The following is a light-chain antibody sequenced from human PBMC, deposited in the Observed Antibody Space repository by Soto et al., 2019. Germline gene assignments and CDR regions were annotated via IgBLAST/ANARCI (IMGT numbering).Light chain of an antibody. V-gene: IGKV3-20*01. Sequence: EIVLTQSPGTLSLSPGERATLSCRASQSLSGRYSAWYQQKLGQAPRLLIYDVSSRASGIPDRFSGSGSGTDFTLRVSSLEPEDFAVYYFQQYNNWPPFTLGPGTKVDIK. CDR2: DVS. CDR3: QQYNNWPPFT. CDR1: QSLSGRY. J-gene: IGKJ3*01.